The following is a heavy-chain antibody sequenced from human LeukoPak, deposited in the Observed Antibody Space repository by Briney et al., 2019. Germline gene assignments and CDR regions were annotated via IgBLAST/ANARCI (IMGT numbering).Heavy chain of an antibody. J-gene: IGHJ4*02. Sequence: GGSLRLSCAASGFTFSSYSMNWVRQAPGKGLEWVSYISSSSSTIYYADSVKGRFTISRDNAKNSLYLQMNSLRAEDTALYYCAKGQIAVAGTGGFDYWGQGTLVTVSS. CDR3: AKGQIAVAGTGGFDY. V-gene: IGHV3-48*01. CDR1: GFTFSSYS. CDR2: ISSSSSTI. D-gene: IGHD6-19*01.